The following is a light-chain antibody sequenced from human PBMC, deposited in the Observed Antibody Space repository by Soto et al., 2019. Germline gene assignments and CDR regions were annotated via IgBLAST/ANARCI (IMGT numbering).Light chain of an antibody. CDR1: QGIGDT. V-gene: IGKV3-15*01. J-gene: IGKJ4*01. CDR3: QKYNSYPLT. CDR2: DTS. Sequence: EVVMRLSPATLSVSPGEGATRSCRASQGIGDTLAWYQHKPGQTPRLIIYDTSTRATGVPTRLSGSRSGAELNLTISSLQPDDFATYYCQKYNSYPLTFGGGTKVDIK.